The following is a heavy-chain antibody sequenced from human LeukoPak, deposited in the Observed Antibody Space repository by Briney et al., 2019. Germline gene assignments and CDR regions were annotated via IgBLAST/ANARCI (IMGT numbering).Heavy chain of an antibody. V-gene: IGHV4-30-2*01. J-gene: IGHJ4*02. CDR3: ARKVGVIAAAGSTFDY. D-gene: IGHD6-13*01. Sequence: SETLSLTCTVSGGSISSGGYYWSWIRQPPGKGLEWIGYIYHGGSTYYNPSLKSRVTISVDRSKNQFSLKLRSVTAADTAVYYCARKVGVIAAAGSTFDYWGQGTLVTVSS. CDR2: IYHGGST. CDR1: GGSISSGGYY.